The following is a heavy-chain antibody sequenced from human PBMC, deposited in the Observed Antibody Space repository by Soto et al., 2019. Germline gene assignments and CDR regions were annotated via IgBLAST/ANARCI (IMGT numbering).Heavy chain of an antibody. J-gene: IGHJ4*02. CDR3: ARADPDASVGY. D-gene: IGHD2-15*01. V-gene: IGHV4-59*01. Sequence: SETLSLTCTVSGGSLSRYYWTWLRQSPGRGLEWIGYISYSGSTYYNPCLKSRVTISTVRANHHFSLMMNSMIAADTSVYYCARADPDASVGYWGQGTLVTVSS. CDR1: GGSLSRYY. CDR2: ISYSGST.